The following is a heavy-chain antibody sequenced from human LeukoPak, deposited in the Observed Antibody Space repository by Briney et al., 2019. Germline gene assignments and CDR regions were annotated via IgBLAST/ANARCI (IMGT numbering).Heavy chain of an antibody. CDR3: ARVSRGYDIFD. D-gene: IGHD3-9*01. J-gene: IGHJ4*02. CDR2: IYHSWTT. CDR1: NYSITSGYY. Sequence: PSETLSLTCTVSNYSITSGYYWGWIRQPPGKGLEWIGSIYHSWTTYYNPSLKSRVNVSVDTSKNQFSLNLNSVTAADTAVYYCARVSRGYDIFDWGQGTLVTVSS. V-gene: IGHV4-38-2*02.